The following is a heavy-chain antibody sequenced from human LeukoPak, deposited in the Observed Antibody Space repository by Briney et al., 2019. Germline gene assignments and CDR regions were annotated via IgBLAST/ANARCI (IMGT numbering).Heavy chain of an antibody. V-gene: IGHV3-33*08. CDR3: ASSAGALIDC. Sequence: GGSLRLSCAASGFTVTAYSMHWVRQAPGKGLEWVAVIWFDGSNKFYADSVKGRFTISRDNSKNTLYLQMNSLRAEDTAVYYCASSAGALIDCWGQGTLVIVSS. J-gene: IGHJ4*02. CDR1: GFTVTAYS. CDR2: IWFDGSNK. D-gene: IGHD6-19*01.